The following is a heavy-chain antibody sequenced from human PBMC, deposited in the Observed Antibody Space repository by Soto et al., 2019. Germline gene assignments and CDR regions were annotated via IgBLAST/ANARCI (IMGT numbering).Heavy chain of an antibody. CDR2: IMPILGTP. CDR3: ARDVRGLKVFDH. J-gene: IGHJ4*02. CDR1: GGAFRVYG. Sequence: ASVKVSCKASGGAFRVYGISWVRQVPGQGPEWMGGIMPILGTPQYAQMFQGRVTITADESTSTVYMELNSLKSEDTAVYYCARDVRGLKVFDHWGQGTLVTVSS. V-gene: IGHV1-69*13.